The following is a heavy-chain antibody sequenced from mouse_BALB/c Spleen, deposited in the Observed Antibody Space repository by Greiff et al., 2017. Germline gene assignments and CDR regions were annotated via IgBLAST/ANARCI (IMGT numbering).Heavy chain of an antibody. CDR3: ARGYRSYAMDY. D-gene: IGHD2-14*01. CDR1: GFTFSSYA. V-gene: IGHV5-6-5*01. Sequence: EVQVVESGGGLVKPGGSLKLSCAASGFTFSSYAMSWVRQTPEKRLEWVASISSGGSTYYPDSVKGRFTISRDNARNILYLQMSSLRSEDTAMYYCARGYRSYAMDYWGQGTSVTVSS. CDR2: ISSGGST. J-gene: IGHJ4*01.